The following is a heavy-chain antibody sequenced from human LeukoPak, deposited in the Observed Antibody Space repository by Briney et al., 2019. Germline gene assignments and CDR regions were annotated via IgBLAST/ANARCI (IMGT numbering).Heavy chain of an antibody. J-gene: IGHJ5*02. Sequence: SGPTLVNPTQTLTLTCTFSGFSLSTSGVDVGWIRQPPGKALQWLALIYWDDEKYYSPSLKSRLSISRDTSRNQVVLTMTNMDPLDTGTYFCAHSYYFGSRSYYNVWFAPWGLGTLVSVSS. CDR1: GFSLSTSGVD. CDR2: IYWDDEK. V-gene: IGHV2-5*02. CDR3: AHSYYFGSRSYYNVWFAP. D-gene: IGHD3-10*01.